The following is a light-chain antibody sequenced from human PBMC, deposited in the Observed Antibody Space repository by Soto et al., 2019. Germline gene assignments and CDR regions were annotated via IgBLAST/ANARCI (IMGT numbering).Light chain of an antibody. J-gene: IGKJ5*01. V-gene: IGKV1-5*01. CDR2: DAS. CDR1: QSIDSW. CDR3: QQYSNLIT. Sequence: DIQMTQSPSTLSASVVDSVTITCRASQSIDSWLAWYQQKPGKAPKLLIYDASSLESGVPSRFSGSGSGTYFSFTISSLQPEDFATYYCQQYSNLITFGQGTDWRL.